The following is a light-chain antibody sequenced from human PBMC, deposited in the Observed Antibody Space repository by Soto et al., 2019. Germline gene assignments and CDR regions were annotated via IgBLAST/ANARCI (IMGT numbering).Light chain of an antibody. Sequence: DIQMTQSPSSLSASVGDRVTITCRASQDISVYLAWYQHKPGKVPKLLIYRASTLQSAVPSRFSGSGSGTDFTLTISSLQPEDVATYFCQKFNTAPLTFGQGTRLEIK. V-gene: IGKV1-27*01. CDR1: QDISVY. CDR2: RAS. CDR3: QKFNTAPLT. J-gene: IGKJ5*01.